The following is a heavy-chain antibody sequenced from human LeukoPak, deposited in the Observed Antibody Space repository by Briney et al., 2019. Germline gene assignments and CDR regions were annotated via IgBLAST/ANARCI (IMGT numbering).Heavy chain of an antibody. V-gene: IGHV4-34*01. CDR2: IYHRGSP. D-gene: IGHD6-19*01. Sequence: PSETLSLTCAASGGSFRDYYWNWIRQTPGKGLEWIGEIYHRGSPAYNPSLKSRLNISVDTSRAHFSLKLSSVTAADTAVYYCARGGAVNGFDIWGQGTRVTVSS. J-gene: IGHJ3*02. CDR3: ARGGAVNGFDI. CDR1: GGSFRDYY.